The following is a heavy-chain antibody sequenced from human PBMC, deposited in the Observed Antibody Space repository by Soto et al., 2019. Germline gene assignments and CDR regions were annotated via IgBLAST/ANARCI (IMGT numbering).Heavy chain of an antibody. J-gene: IGHJ4*02. CDR1: GVTFSSYG. Sequence: GGPLSHCYGAAGVTFSSYGVRWVRKAPGKGLEWVAVIWYDGSNTYYANSVKGRFTISRDNSKNTLHLQMDSLRAEDTAVYYCAKAVGIEVIDTAGTYYYYFDNRGQGTLVTVSS. CDR2: IWYDGSNT. CDR3: AKAVGIEVIDTAGTYYYYFDN. D-gene: IGHD2-21*01. V-gene: IGHV3-33*06.